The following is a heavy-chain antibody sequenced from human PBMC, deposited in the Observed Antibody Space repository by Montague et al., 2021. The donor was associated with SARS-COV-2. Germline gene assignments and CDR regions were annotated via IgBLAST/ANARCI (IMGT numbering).Heavy chain of an antibody. J-gene: IGHJ3*02. CDR2: TCYRSEWYF. Sequence: CAISGDSVSSNNAARNWIRQSPSRGLEWLGRTCYRSEWYFDYAISLRGRITINPDTSKNQFSLQLDSVTHDDTAVYYCSRYSYSGTYFGLNDAFDIWGQGTLVTVSS. CDR3: SRYSYSGTYFGLNDAFDI. D-gene: IGHD1-26*01. V-gene: IGHV6-1*01. CDR1: GDSVSSNNAA.